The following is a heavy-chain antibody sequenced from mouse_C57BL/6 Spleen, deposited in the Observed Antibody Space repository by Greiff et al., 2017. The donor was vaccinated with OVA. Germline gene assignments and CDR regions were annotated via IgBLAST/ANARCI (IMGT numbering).Heavy chain of an antibody. CDR1: GFTFSSYA. D-gene: IGHD1-1*01. V-gene: IGHV5-9-1*02. CDR3: TRDRTTVVEDYYAMDY. CDR2: ISSGGDYI. J-gene: IGHJ4*01. Sequence: EVQRVESGEGLVKPGGSLKLSCAASGFTFSSYAMSWVRQTPEKRLEWVAYISSGGDYIYYADTVKGRFTISRDNARNTLYLQMSSLKSEDTAMYYCTRDRTTVVEDYYAMDYWGQGTSVTVSS.